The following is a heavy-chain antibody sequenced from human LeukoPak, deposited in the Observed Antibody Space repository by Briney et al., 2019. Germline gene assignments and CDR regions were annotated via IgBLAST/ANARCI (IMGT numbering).Heavy chain of an antibody. V-gene: IGHV3-48*04. CDR1: GFTFSSYS. CDR2: ISSGGSTL. Sequence: TGGSLRLSCAASGFTFSSYSMNWVRQAPGKGLEWVSYISSGGSTLYYADSVKGRFTISRDNAKNSLYLQMNSLRAEDTAVYYCARDKDRGWELPNFDFWGQGALVTVSS. D-gene: IGHD1-26*01. J-gene: IGHJ4*02. CDR3: ARDKDRGWELPNFDF.